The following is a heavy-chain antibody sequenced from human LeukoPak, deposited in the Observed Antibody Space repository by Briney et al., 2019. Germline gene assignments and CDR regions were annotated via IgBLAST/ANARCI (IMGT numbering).Heavy chain of an antibody. CDR2: MSSSGSMT. J-gene: IGHJ3*02. D-gene: IGHD3-22*01. V-gene: IGHV3-48*03. CDR3: AKDFVMYYYDSSGYDGDDAFDI. CDR1: GFSFSNYE. Sequence: GGSLRLSCAASGFSFSNYEMNWVRQTPGKGLEWVSYMSSSGSMTWYADSVKGRFTISRDNAKRSLYLQMNSLRAEDTAVYYCAKDFVMYYYDSSGYDGDDAFDIWGQGTMVTVSS.